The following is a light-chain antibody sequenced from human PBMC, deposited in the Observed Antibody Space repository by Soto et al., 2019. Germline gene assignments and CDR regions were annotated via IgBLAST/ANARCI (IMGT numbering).Light chain of an antibody. CDR1: QNISSSH. CDR2: ATS. Sequence: EIVLTQSPGTLSLSPGERATLSCRASQNISSSHLAWYQHKPGQAPRLLLFATSIRATGIPDRISGSGSGTDFTLSISRLEPEDFAVYYCQQYDTSPFTFGPGTKVDIK. J-gene: IGKJ3*01. V-gene: IGKV3-20*01. CDR3: QQYDTSPFT.